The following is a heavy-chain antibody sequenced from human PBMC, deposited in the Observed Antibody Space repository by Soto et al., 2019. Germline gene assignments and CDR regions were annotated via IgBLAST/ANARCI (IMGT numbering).Heavy chain of an antibody. D-gene: IGHD2-2*01. V-gene: IGHV1-8*01. CDR1: GYTFTSHD. Sequence: QVQLVQSGAEVKKPGASVKVSCKASGYTFTSHDINWMRQTTGQGLEWMGWMNPNSGHTNSAQKFQGRVNMTRDTSINTAYMELTNLGSEDTAIYYCASDMSTTWGQGTLVTVSS. CDR3: ASDMSTT. J-gene: IGHJ5*02. CDR2: MNPNSGHT.